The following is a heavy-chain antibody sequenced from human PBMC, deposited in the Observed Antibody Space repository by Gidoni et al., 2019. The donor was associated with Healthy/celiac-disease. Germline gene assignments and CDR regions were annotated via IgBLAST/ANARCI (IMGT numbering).Heavy chain of an antibody. D-gene: IGHD6-13*01. V-gene: IGHV2-5*02. CDR1: GFSLSTSGVG. CDR2: IYWDDDK. J-gene: IGHJ4*02. CDR3: AHRPGPYHNIAAAGTLFDY. Sequence: QITLKESGPTLVKPTQTLTLTCTFSGFSLSTSGVGVGWIRQPPGKALEWRALIYWDDDKRYSPSLKSRLTITKDTSKNQVVLTMTNMDPVDTATYYGAHRPGPYHNIAAAGTLFDYWGQGTLVTVSS.